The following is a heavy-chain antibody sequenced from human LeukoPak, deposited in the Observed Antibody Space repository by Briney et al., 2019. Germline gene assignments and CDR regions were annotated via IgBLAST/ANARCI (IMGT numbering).Heavy chain of an antibody. J-gene: IGHJ5*02. CDR3: AREGWGATTPKYNWFDP. V-gene: IGHV4-31*03. D-gene: IGHD1-26*01. Sequence: PSETLSLTCTVSGGSISSGGYYWSWIRQHPGKGLGWIGYIYYSGSTYYNPSLKSRVTISVDTSKNQFSLKLSSVTAADTAVYYCAREGWGATTPKYNWFDPWGQGTLVTVSS. CDR1: GGSISSGGYY. CDR2: IYYSGST.